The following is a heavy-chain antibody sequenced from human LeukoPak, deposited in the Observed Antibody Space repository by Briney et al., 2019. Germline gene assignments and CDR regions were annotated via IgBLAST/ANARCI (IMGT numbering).Heavy chain of an antibody. CDR3: ATTDIVVVPAAMDLDY. J-gene: IGHJ4*02. Sequence: ASVKVSCKVSGYTFTELSMHWVRQAPGKGLEWMGGFDPEDGETIYAQKFQGRVTMTEDTSTDTAYMELSSLRSEDTAVYYCATTDIVVVPAAMDLDYWGQGTLVTVSS. D-gene: IGHD2-2*01. CDR1: GYTFTELS. V-gene: IGHV1-24*01. CDR2: FDPEDGET.